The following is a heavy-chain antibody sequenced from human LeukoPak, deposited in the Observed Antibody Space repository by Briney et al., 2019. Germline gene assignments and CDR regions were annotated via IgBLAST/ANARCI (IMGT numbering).Heavy chain of an antibody. J-gene: IGHJ3*02. D-gene: IGHD3-22*01. CDR3: ARDLRNYYDSSGYFGAFDI. CDR1: GGSFSGHY. CDR2: IYHSGSS. V-gene: IGHV4-34*01. Sequence: PSETLSLTCAVYGGSFSGHYWSWIRQPPGKGLEWIGYIYHSGSSYYNPSLKSRVTISVDRSKNQFSLKLSSVTAADTAVYYCARDLRNYYDSSGYFGAFDIWGQGTMVTVSS.